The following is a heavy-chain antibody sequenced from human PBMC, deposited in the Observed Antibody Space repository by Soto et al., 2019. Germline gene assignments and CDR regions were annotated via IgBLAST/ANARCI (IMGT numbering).Heavy chain of an antibody. Sequence: SETLSLTCAVYVGSFSDYYWSWIRQPPGKGLEWIGEINHRGSTNYNPSLKSRVTLSVDTSKNQFSLKLTSVTAADTAVYYCARGLDNWNHLRHPNWFDPWGQGTLVTVSS. D-gene: IGHD1-20*01. V-gene: IGHV4-34*01. CDR1: VGSFSDYY. J-gene: IGHJ5*02. CDR3: ARGLDNWNHLRHPNWFDP. CDR2: INHRGST.